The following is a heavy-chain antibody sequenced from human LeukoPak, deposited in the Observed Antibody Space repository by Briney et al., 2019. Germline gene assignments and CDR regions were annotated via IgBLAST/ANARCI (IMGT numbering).Heavy chain of an antibody. V-gene: IGHV1-46*01. D-gene: IGHD2-2*01. Sequence: ASVKVSCKASGYTFTSYYMHWVRQAPGQGLEWMGIINPSGGSTSYAQKFQGRVTMTRDMSTSTVYMELSSLRSEDTAVYYCARDIPAATAGYWGQGTLVTVYS. CDR3: ARDIPAATAGY. J-gene: IGHJ4*02. CDR2: INPSGGST. CDR1: GYTFTSYY.